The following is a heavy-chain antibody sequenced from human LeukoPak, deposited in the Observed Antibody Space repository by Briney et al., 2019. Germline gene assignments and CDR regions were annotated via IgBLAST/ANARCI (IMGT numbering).Heavy chain of an antibody. CDR2: ISGNGRNT. CDR1: VYTFTIST. D-gene: IGHD6-19*01. J-gene: IGHJ3*01. Sequence: GGSLRDSCVRPVYTFTISTGCWGRQAPGKGLEYVSGISGNGRNTYYGNSVQGRFTISRDNSKNTLYLQMGSVGAEHMAIYYCAIVSSSGWYAFDFWGQGTMVTVSS. CDR3: AIVSSSGWYAFDF. V-gene: IGHV3-64*01.